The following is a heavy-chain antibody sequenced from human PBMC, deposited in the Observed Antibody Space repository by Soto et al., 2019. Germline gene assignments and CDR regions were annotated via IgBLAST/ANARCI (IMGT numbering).Heavy chain of an antibody. CDR1: GFTFTSSA. V-gene: IGHV1-58*01. D-gene: IGHD3-10*01. CDR2: IVVGSGNT. Sequence: GAAVKLSWKDCGFTFTSSAVQWVRQARGQRIEWIGWIVVGSGNTNYAQKFQERATITRDMSTSTPYMELSSLRSEDTAVYYCESPSYGLYHHHGPDVWG. J-gene: IGHJ6*02. CDR3: ESPSYGLYHHHGPDV.